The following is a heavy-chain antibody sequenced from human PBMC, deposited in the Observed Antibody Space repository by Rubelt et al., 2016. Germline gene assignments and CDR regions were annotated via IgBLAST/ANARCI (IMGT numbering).Heavy chain of an antibody. V-gene: IGHV3-9*01. CDR2: ISWNSGSI. J-gene: IGHJ4*02. CDR1: GFTFSNYA. Sequence: SLRLSCAASGFTFSNYAMHWVRQAPGKGLEWVSGISWNSGSIGYADSVKGRFTISRDNAKNSLYLQMNSLRAEDTAVYYCARGRTGTTKNQLFDYWGQGTLVTVSS. D-gene: IGHD1-7*01. CDR3: ARGRTGTTKNQLFDY.